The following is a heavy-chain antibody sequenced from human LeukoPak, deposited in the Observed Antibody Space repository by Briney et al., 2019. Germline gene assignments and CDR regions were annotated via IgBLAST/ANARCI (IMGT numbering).Heavy chain of an antibody. CDR1: GYTLTELS. CDR3: ARIAAAGYYFDY. V-gene: IGHV1-24*01. D-gene: IGHD6-13*01. J-gene: IGHJ4*02. CDR2: FDPEDGET. Sequence: ASVKVSCKVSGYTLTELSMHWVRQAPGKGLEWMGGFDPEDGETIYAQKFQGRVTMTEDTSTDTAYMELSSLRSEDTAVYYCARIAAAGYYFDYWGQGTLVTVSS.